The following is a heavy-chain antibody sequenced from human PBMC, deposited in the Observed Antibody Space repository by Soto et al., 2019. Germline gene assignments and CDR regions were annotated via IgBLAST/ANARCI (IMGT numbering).Heavy chain of an antibody. J-gene: IGHJ4*02. CDR2: IKQDGSEK. D-gene: IGHD3-9*01. V-gene: IGHV3-7*01. CDR1: GFTFSNYW. Sequence: EVQLVESGGGLVQPGGSLRLSCAASGFTFSNYWMSWVRQAPGKGLEWVANIKQDGSEKYYVDSVKGRFTISRDNDKNSLYLQMNSLSAEETAVYFCARESGFAWFFPPDYWGQGTLVTVSS. CDR3: ARESGFAWFFPPDY.